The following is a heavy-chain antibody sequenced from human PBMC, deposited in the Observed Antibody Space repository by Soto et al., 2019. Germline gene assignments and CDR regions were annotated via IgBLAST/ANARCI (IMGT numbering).Heavy chain of an antibody. Sequence: QLQLQESGPGLVKPSETLSLTCTVSGGSISSTSYYWVWIRQPPGKGLEWIGGFYYSGSTYYNPSLKSRVTISIDTSENQFSLKLSSVTAADTAVYYCARQVVDGTVAGAGSFDSWGQGTLVTVSS. V-gene: IGHV4-39*01. CDR3: ARQVVDGTVAGAGSFDS. D-gene: IGHD6-19*01. CDR2: FYYSGST. CDR1: GGSISSTSYY. J-gene: IGHJ4*02.